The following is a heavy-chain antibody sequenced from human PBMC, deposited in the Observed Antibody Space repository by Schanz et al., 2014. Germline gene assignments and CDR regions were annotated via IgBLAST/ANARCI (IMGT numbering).Heavy chain of an antibody. V-gene: IGHV1-18*01. J-gene: IGHJ2*01. CDR3: VRVPSRDVSFDL. Sequence: QVQLVQSEAEVKKPGASVKVSCKASGYTFTSHGISWVRQAPGQGLEWLGWIRPDNGHTTYSQKVRDRVIFTTDTSANTAYMELRSLRSDDTAHYYCVRVPSRDVSFDLWGRGTLVTVAS. D-gene: IGHD3-16*01. CDR2: IRPDNGHT. CDR1: GYTFTSHG.